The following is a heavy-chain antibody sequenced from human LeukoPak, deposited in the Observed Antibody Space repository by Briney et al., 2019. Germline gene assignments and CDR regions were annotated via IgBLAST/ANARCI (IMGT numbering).Heavy chain of an antibody. CDR1: GGSISSSSYY. CDR2: IYYSGST. Sequence: PSETLSLTCTVSGGSISSSSYYWGWIRQPPGKGLEWIGSIYYSGSTYYNPSLKSRVTISVDTSKNQFSLKLSSVTAADTAVYYCARRAFGGVPPYYFDYWDQGTLVTVSS. CDR3: ARRAFGGVPPYYFDY. J-gene: IGHJ4*02. D-gene: IGHD3-16*01. V-gene: IGHV4-39*01.